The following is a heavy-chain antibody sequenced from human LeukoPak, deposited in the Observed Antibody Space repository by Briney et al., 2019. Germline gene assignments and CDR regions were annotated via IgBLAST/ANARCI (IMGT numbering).Heavy chain of an antibody. CDR2: INPNSGGT. CDR1: GYTFTGYY. Sequence: ASVKVSCKASGYTFTGYYMHWVRQAPGQGLERMGWINPNSGGTNYAQKFQGRVTMTGDTSISTAYMELSRLRSDDTAVYYCARENDYRFPTAYWGQGTLVTVSS. J-gene: IGHJ4*02. CDR3: ARENDYRFPTAY. D-gene: IGHD4-11*01. V-gene: IGHV1-2*02.